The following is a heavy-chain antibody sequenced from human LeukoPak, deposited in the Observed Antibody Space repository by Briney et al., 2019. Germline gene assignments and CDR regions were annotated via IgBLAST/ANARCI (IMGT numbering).Heavy chain of an antibody. Sequence: GGSLRLSCAASGFTFSSCSMNWVRQAPGKGLEWVSYISSSSSTIYYADSVKGRFTISRDNAKNSLYLQMNSLRAEDTAVYYCARGGYDFWSGYRFNYWGQGTLVTVSS. CDR1: GFTFSSCS. CDR2: ISSSSSTI. D-gene: IGHD3-3*01. J-gene: IGHJ4*02. V-gene: IGHV3-48*01. CDR3: ARGGYDFWSGYRFNY.